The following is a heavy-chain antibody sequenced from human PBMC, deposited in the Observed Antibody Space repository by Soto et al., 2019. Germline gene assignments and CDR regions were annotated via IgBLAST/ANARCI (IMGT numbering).Heavy chain of an antibody. V-gene: IGHV4-4*02. Sequence: QVQLQESGPGLVKPSGTLSLTCAVSGGSISSSNWWSWVRQPPGKGLEWIGEIYHSGSTNYNPSRKSRVTISVGQSKNQVSLKLSSVTAADTAVYYCAREERQQLFCFDYWGQGTLVTVSS. CDR1: GGSISSSNW. J-gene: IGHJ4*02. CDR3: AREERQQLFCFDY. CDR2: IYHSGST. D-gene: IGHD6-13*01.